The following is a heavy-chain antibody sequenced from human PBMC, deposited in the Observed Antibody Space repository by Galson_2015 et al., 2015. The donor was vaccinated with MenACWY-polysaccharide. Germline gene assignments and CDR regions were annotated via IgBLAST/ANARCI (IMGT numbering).Heavy chain of an antibody. CDR2: TTASSGNA. CDR1: GYTFTSRD. D-gene: IGHD2-15*01. J-gene: IGHJ4*02. V-gene: IGHV1-8*01. Sequence: SVKVSCKASGYTFTSRDINWVRQAAGQGLEWMGWTTASSGNAVYAQKFQDRVTLTRDTSTSTVCMELSSLRSEDTGVYYCATGAGVVGDSWGQGTLVTVSS. CDR3: ATGAGVVGDS.